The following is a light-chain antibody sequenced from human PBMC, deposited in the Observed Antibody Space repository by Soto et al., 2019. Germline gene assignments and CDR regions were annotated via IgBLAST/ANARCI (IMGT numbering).Light chain of an antibody. J-gene: IGLJ1*01. Sequence: QSALTQPPSVSGSPGQSVAISCTGTSSDVGTYNRVSWYQQPPGTAPRLMIYDVSNRPSGVPDGFSGSKSGNTASLTISGLQAEDGADYYCSSYTSTSTYVFGTGTKLTVL. CDR2: DVS. CDR1: SSDVGTYNR. V-gene: IGLV2-18*02. CDR3: SSYTSTSTYV.